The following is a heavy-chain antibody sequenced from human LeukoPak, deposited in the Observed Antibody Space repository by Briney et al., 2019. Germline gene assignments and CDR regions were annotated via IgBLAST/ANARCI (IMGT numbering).Heavy chain of an antibody. V-gene: IGHV1-18*01. D-gene: IGHD2-2*01. CDR3: ARDSSDCSSTSCYWAPDY. CDR1: GYTFISYG. Sequence: ASVKVSFKASGYTFISYGISWVRQAPGQGLEWMGWISAYNGNTNYAQKLQGRVTMTTDTSTSTAYMELRSLGSDDTAVYYCARDSSDCSSTSCYWAPDYWGQGTLVTVSS. J-gene: IGHJ4*02. CDR2: ISAYNGNT.